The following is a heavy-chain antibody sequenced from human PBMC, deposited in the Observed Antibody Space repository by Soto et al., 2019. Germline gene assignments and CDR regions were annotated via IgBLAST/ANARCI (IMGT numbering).Heavy chain of an antibody. V-gene: IGHV1-18*01. CDR3: ARAGDFLYYFDY. Sequence: QVQLVQSGAELKKPGASVKVSCKTSGYTFTNYAISWVRQAPGQGLEWMGWISAFNGNTNYAQRLQGRVTMTTDTSTRTAYMELRRLRSDDTAVYYCARAGDFLYYFDYWGRGTLVTVSS. J-gene: IGHJ4*02. D-gene: IGHD4-17*01. CDR2: ISAFNGNT. CDR1: GYTFTNYA.